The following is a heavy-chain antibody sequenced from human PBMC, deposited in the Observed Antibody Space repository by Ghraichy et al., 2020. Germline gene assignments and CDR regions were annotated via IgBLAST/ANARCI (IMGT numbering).Heavy chain of an antibody. CDR1: AFTFSSYW. Sequence: GGSLRLSCAASAFTFSSYWMSWVRQASGKGLEWVANIKFGVGEKYYADSVKGRFTISRDNAKNSLFLQMNSLRAEDTAVYYCARARAAAAYFDYWGQGTLVTVSS. V-gene: IGHV3-7*03. CDR2: IKFGVGEK. J-gene: IGHJ4*02. CDR3: ARARAAAAYFDY. D-gene: IGHD6-13*01.